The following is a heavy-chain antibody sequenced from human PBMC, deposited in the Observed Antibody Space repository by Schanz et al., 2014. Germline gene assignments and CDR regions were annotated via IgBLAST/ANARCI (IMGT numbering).Heavy chain of an antibody. CDR3: AKQHIVRGVIYLTWFDS. D-gene: IGHD3-10*01. Sequence: VQLVESGGGVVQPGRSLRLSCAASRFTFSTHAMHWVRQAPGKGLEWVALVSSDGNNDYYTDSVKGRFTISRDNSKNTVHLQMNSLRAEDTAVYYCAKQHIVRGVIYLTWFDSWGQGTLVTVSS. V-gene: IGHV3-30*18. CDR2: VSSDGNND. CDR1: RFTFSTHA. J-gene: IGHJ5*01.